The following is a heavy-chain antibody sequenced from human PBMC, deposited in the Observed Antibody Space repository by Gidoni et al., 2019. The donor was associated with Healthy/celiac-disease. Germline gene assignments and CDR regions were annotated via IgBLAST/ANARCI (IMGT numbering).Heavy chain of an antibody. D-gene: IGHD2-2*01. V-gene: IGHV3-23*01. J-gene: IGHJ3*01. Sequence: EVQLLESGGGLVQPGGSLRLSCAAAGFTFSSYALSWVRQAPGKGLEWVSAISGSGGSTYYADSVKGRFTISRDNSKNTLYLQMNSLRAEDTAVYYCAKDLAVVVPAAKFWGQGTMVTVSS. CDR1: GFTFSSYA. CDR3: AKDLAVVVPAAKF. CDR2: ISGSGGST.